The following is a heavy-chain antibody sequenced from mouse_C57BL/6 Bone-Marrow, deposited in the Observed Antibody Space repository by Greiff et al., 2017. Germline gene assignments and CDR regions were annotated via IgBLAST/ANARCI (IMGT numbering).Heavy chain of an antibody. Sequence: QVQLQQSGAELVRPGTSVKVSCKASGYAFTNYLIEWVKQRPGQGLEWIGVINPGSGGTNYNEKFKGKATLTAYKSSSTAYMQLSSLTSEDSAVYFCARSGLYYGSSYGWFAYWGQGTLVTVSA. J-gene: IGHJ3*01. V-gene: IGHV1-54*01. CDR3: ARSGLYYGSSYGWFAY. D-gene: IGHD1-1*01. CDR1: GYAFTNYL. CDR2: INPGSGGT.